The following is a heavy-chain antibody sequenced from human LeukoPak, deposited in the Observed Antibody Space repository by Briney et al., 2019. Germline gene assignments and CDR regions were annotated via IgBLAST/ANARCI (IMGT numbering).Heavy chain of an antibody. CDR3: ARDTGGSVDSSGYYV. CDR1: GFTFSSYE. V-gene: IGHV3-53*01. D-gene: IGHD3-22*01. J-gene: IGHJ4*02. Sequence: PGGSLRLSCAASGFTFSSYEMNWVRQAPGKGLEWVSVIYSGGSTYYADSVKGRFTISRDNSKNTLYLQMNSLRAEDTAVYYCARDTGGSVDSSGYYVWGQGTLVTVSS. CDR2: IYSGGST.